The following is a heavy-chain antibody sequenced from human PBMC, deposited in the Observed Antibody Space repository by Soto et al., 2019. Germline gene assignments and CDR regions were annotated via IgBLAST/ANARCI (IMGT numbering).Heavy chain of an antibody. CDR2: ICNSGST. CDR3: ARGPHITMVRGAGRGGRYCYIDV. CDR1: GGSIRSYC. J-gene: IGHJ6*03. V-gene: IGHV4-59*12. D-gene: IGHD3-10*01. Sequence: PSETLSLTCTVSGGSIRSYCWTWIRQPPGEGLEWIGCICNSGSTNYNPSLKSRVTISVDTHKNQFSLQLSSVTAADTAVYYCARGPHITMVRGAGRGGRYCYIDVWGKGTTVTVSS.